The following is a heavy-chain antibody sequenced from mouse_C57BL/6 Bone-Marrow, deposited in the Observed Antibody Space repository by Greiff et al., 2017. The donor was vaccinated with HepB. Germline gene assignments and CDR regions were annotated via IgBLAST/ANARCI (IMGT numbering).Heavy chain of an antibody. CDR1: GYTFTSYW. CDR3: ARRGITTVVAKDWYFDV. J-gene: IGHJ1*03. V-gene: IGHV1-72*01. CDR2: IDPNSGGT. D-gene: IGHD1-1*01. Sequence: VKPGASVKLSCKASGYTFTSYWMHWVKQRPGRGLEWIGRIDPNSGGTKYNEKFKSKATLTVDKPSSTAYMQLSSLTSEDSAVYYCARRGITTVVAKDWYFDVWGTGTTVTVSS.